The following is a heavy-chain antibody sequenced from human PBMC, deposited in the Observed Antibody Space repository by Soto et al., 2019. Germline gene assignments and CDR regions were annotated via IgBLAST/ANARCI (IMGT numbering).Heavy chain of an antibody. J-gene: IGHJ3*02. V-gene: IGHV1-18*01. CDR2: ISAYNGNT. D-gene: IGHD3-22*01. CDR3: ARDTDYYDSSGYYYGSGSQTPDAFDI. Sequence: ASVKVSCKASGYTFTSYGISWVRQAPGQGLEWMGWISAYNGNTNYAQKLQGRVTMTTDTSTSTAYMELRSLRSDDTAVYYCARDTDYYDSSGYYYGSGSQTPDAFDIWGQGTMVTVS. CDR1: GYTFTSYG.